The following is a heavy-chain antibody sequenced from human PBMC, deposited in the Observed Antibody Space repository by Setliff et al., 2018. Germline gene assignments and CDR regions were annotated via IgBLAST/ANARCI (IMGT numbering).Heavy chain of an antibody. Sequence: SETLSLTCHVSGGSFSTSSDYWGWLRQPPGKGLEWIGSINYSGRNYYNPSLKSRVTIFADTSKNQFSLLLNSVTAADTALYYCARQKYWSGYYGEGYYYYMDVWGKGTTVTVSS. J-gene: IGHJ6*03. V-gene: IGHV4-39*01. CDR2: INYSGRN. CDR3: ARQKYWSGYYGEGYYYYMDV. CDR1: GGSFSTSSDY. D-gene: IGHD3-3*01.